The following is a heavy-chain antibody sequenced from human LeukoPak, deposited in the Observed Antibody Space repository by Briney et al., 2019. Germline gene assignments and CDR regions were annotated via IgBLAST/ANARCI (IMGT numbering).Heavy chain of an antibody. D-gene: IGHD6-13*01. J-gene: IGHJ4*02. CDR1: GGSISSYY. V-gene: IGHV4-4*07. CDR3: ARGGGVAAADPFDY. CDR2: IYTSGST. Sequence: KPSETLSLTCTVSGGSISSYYWSWIRQHAGKGLEWIGRIYTSGSTNYNPSLKSRVTMSVDTSKNQFSLKLSSVTAADTAVYYCARGGGVAAADPFDYWGQGTLVTVSS.